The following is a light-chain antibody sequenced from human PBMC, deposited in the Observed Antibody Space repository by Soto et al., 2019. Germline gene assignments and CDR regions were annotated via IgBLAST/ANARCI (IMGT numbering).Light chain of an antibody. CDR3: QQYGSSWT. Sequence: EIVLTQSPGTLSLSPGERATLSCRASQSVSSTYLAWYQQKPGQAPRLLIYGASSRATGIPDRFSGSGSGTDFILTISRLEPEDFAMYYCQQYGSSWTFGQGTKVGIK. V-gene: IGKV3-20*01. CDR2: GAS. CDR1: QSVSSTY. J-gene: IGKJ1*01.